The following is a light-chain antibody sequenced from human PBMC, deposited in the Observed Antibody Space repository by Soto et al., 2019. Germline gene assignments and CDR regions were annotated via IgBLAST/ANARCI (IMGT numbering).Light chain of an antibody. Sequence: QSALTQPASVSGSPGQSITISCTGTSSDVGGYNYVSWYQQHPVKAPKLMIYDVSNRPSGVSNRFSGSKAGNTASLTISGLQAEDEADYYCSSYTGSSTYVVCGGGTKLPVL. J-gene: IGLJ2*01. V-gene: IGLV2-14*01. CDR1: SSDVGGYNY. CDR2: DVS. CDR3: SSYTGSSTYVV.